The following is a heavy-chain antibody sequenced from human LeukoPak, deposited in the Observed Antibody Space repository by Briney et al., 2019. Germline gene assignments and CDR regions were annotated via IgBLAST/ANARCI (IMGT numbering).Heavy chain of an antibody. V-gene: IGHV3-9*01. Sequence: PGGSLRLSCAASGFTFEDYAMHWVRQAPGKGLEWVSGISWNSGSIGYADSVKGRFTISRDNAKNSLYLQMNSLRAEDTALYYCAKDHYDILTGTDYWGQGTLVTVSS. J-gene: IGHJ4*02. CDR2: ISWNSGSI. CDR3: AKDHYDILTGTDY. D-gene: IGHD3-9*01. CDR1: GFTFEDYA.